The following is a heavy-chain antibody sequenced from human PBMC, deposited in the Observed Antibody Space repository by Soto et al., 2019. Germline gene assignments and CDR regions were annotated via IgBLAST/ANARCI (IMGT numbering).Heavy chain of an antibody. D-gene: IGHD3-16*01. CDR1: GFTFDDYA. J-gene: IGHJ6*03. Sequence: EVQLVESGGGLVQPGRSLRLSCAASGFTFDDYAMHWVRQAPGKGLEWVSGISWNSGSIGYADSVKGRFTISRDNAKNSLYLQMNSLRAEDTALYYCAKAGSSWAYYMDVWGKGTTVTASS. CDR3: AKAGSSWAYYMDV. V-gene: IGHV3-9*01. CDR2: ISWNSGSI.